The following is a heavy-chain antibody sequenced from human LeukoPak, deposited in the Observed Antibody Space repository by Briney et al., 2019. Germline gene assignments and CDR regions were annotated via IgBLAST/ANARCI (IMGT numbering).Heavy chain of an antibody. CDR1: GLTYSDHY. CDR2: ISNSGSYT. J-gene: IGHJ4*02. CDR3: ARTMGRGPGGHFYY. V-gene: IGHV3-11*03. Sequence: GGSLRLSCAASGLTYSDHYMSWIRQAPGKGLEWISYISNSGSYTNYADSVKGRFTISRDNAANSLFLQMNSLRAEDAAVYYCARTMGRGPGGHFYYCGQGTLVTVSS. D-gene: IGHD3-10*01.